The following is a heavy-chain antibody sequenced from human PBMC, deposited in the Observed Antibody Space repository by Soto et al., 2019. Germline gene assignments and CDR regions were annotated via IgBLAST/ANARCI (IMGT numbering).Heavy chain of an antibody. CDR3: ARDSPRSGSYDSDY. V-gene: IGHV1-69*08. Sequence: QVQLVQSGAEVKKPGSSVKVSCKASGGTFSSYTISWVRQAPGQGLEWMGRIIPILGIANYAQKFQGRVTITADKSTSAAYMELSSLRSEDTAVYYCARDSPRSGSYDSDYWGQGTLVTVSS. CDR1: GGTFSSYT. CDR2: IIPILGIA. D-gene: IGHD3-10*01. J-gene: IGHJ4*02.